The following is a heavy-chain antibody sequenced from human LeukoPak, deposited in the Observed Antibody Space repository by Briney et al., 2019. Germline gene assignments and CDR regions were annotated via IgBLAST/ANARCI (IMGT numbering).Heavy chain of an antibody. CDR1: GDSISSGTYY. Sequence: SETLSLTCTVSGDSISSGTYYWSWIRQPPGKGLEWIGYIYHSGSTYYNPSLKSRVTISVDRSKNQFSLKLSSVTAADTAVYYCARARPGIVGATTSPVDAFDIWGQGTMVTVSS. D-gene: IGHD1-26*01. CDR2: IYHSGST. V-gene: IGHV4-30-2*01. CDR3: ARARPGIVGATTSPVDAFDI. J-gene: IGHJ3*02.